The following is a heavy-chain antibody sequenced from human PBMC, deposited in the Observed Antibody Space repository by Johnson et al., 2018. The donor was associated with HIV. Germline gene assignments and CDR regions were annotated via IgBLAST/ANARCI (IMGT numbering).Heavy chain of an antibody. CDR2: ISISGSTI. CDR1: GFTFSDYY. V-gene: IGHV3-11*04. J-gene: IGHJ3*02. D-gene: IGHD1-26*01. Sequence: VQLVESRGGLVKPGGSLRLSCAASGFTFSDYYMSWIRQAPGKGLEWVSYISISGSTIYYADSVKGRFTISRDNAKNSLYLQMNSLRAEDTAVYYCARDRTSQRWELLPDDAFDIWGQGTMVTVSS. CDR3: ARDRTSQRWELLPDDAFDI.